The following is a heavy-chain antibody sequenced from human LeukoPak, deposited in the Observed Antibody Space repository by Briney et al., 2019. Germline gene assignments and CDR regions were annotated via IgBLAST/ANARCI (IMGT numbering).Heavy chain of an antibody. CDR1: GYTFTSYY. J-gene: IGHJ6*02. CDR2: INPSGGST. V-gene: IGHV1-46*01. D-gene: IGHD2-2*01. CDR3: AREDIVVVPAAPNVYYCYGMDV. Sequence: ASVKVSCKASGYTFTSYYMHWVRQAPGQGLEWMGIINPSGGSTSYAQKFQGRVTMTRDTSTSTVYMELSSLRSEDTAVYYCAREDIVVVPAAPNVYYCYGMDVWGQGTTVTVSS.